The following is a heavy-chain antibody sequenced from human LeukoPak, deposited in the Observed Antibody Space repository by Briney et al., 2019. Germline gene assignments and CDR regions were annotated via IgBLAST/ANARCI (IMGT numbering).Heavy chain of an antibody. CDR1: GGTFSSYA. CDR2: IIPILGIA. V-gene: IGHV1-69*04. CDR3: AKQAKTGGIAAAGTGGNWFDP. J-gene: IGHJ5*02. D-gene: IGHD6-13*01. Sequence: GASVKVSCKASGGTFSSYAFSWVRQAPGQGLEWMGRIIPILGIANYAQKFQGRVTITADKSTSTAYMELSSLRSEDTAVYYCAKQAKTGGIAAAGTGGNWFDPWGQGTLVTVSS.